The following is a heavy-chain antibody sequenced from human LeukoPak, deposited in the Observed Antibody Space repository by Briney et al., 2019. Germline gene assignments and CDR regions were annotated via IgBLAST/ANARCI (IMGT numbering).Heavy chain of an antibody. CDR3: AREGDVTVDVSGMDV. J-gene: IGHJ6*02. CDR1: EFIFNNYW. V-gene: IGHV3-7*01. Sequence: GGSLRLSCAASEFIFNNYWMSWVRQAPGKGLEWVANIKQDGSEKYYVDSVKGRFTISRDNAEKLLYLQMNSLRAEDTALYYCAREGDVTVDVSGMDVWGQGTTVTVSS. D-gene: IGHD7-27*01. CDR2: IKQDGSEK.